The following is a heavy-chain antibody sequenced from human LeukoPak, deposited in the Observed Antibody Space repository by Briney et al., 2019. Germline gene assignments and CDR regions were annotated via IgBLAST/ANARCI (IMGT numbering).Heavy chain of an antibody. Sequence: GRSLRLSCAASGFTFSSYGMHWVRQAPGKGLEWVAVMYYDGISKYYADSVKGRFTISRDNSNNTLFLQMNSLRVEDTAVYYCARDYYCSGGSCLYFDYWGQGTLVTVSS. V-gene: IGHV3-33*01. CDR3: ARDYYCSGGSCLYFDY. D-gene: IGHD2-15*01. CDR1: GFTFSSYG. CDR2: MYYDGISK. J-gene: IGHJ4*02.